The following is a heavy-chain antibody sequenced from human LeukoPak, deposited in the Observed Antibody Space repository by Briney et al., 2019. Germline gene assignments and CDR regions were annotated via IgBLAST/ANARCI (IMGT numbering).Heavy chain of an antibody. CDR2: INHSGST. V-gene: IGHV4-34*01. CDR1: GGSFSDYY. J-gene: IGHJ4*02. D-gene: IGHD3-22*01. Sequence: SETLSLTCAVYGGSFSDYYWSWIRQPPGKGLEWIGEINHSGSTNYNPSLKSRVTISVDTSKNQFSLKLSSVTAADTAVYYCARTGYYYDSSGYFDYWGQGTLVTVSS. CDR3: ARTGYYYDSSGYFDY.